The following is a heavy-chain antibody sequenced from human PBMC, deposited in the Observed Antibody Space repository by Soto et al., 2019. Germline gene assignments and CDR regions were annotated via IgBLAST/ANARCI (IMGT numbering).Heavy chain of an antibody. D-gene: IGHD3-10*01. CDR2: ISYDGDNK. CDR1: GFIFSIYG. CDR3: AKDYYTSGSYSLGSY. Sequence: PGGSLRLSCAASGFIFSIYGMHWVRQAPGKGLEWVAVISYDGDNKYYADSVKGRFTISRDNSKNTLYLQMNSLRIEDTAVYYCAKDYYTSGSYSLGSYWGQGTLVTVSS. J-gene: IGHJ4*02. V-gene: IGHV3-30*18.